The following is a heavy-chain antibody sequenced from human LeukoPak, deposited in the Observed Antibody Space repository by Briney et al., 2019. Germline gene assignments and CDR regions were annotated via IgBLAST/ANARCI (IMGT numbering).Heavy chain of an antibody. J-gene: IGHJ3*02. D-gene: IGHD3-3*01. CDR3: ARLVGSEYDFDTFDI. CDR2: IYYIGST. V-gene: IGHV4-59*01. Sequence: SSETLSLTCDVSGASIRSYYCNWIRQPPGKGLEWIGYIYYIGSTNYDPSLKSRVTISLDTSKNHFSLRLSSVTAADTAVYYCARLVGSEYDFDTFDIWGQGTMVTVSS. CDR1: GASIRSYY.